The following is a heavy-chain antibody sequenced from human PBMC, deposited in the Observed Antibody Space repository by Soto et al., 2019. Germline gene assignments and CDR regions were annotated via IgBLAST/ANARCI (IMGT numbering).Heavy chain of an antibody. CDR1: GGTFSSYA. CDR3: ARGWVPAAINWFDP. V-gene: IGHV1-69*12. D-gene: IGHD2-2*02. CDR2: IIPIFGTA. J-gene: IGHJ5*02. Sequence: QVQLVQSGAEVKKPGSSVKVSCTASGGTFSSYAISWVRQAPGQGLEWMVGIIPIFGTANYAQKFQGRVTITADESTSTAYMELSSLRSEDTAVYYCARGWVPAAINWFDPWGQGTLVTVSS.